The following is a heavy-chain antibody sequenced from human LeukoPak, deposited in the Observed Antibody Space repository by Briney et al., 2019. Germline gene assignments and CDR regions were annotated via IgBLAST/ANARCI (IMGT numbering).Heavy chain of an antibody. CDR3: ARGGRYSSSMSSRGSNWFDP. V-gene: IGHV4-31*03. Sequence: PSQTLSLTCTVSGGSISSGGYYWSWIRQHPGKGLEWIGYIYYSGSTYYNPSLKSRVTISVDTSKNQFSLKLSSVTAADTAVYYCARGGRYSSSMSSRGSNWFDPWGQGTLVTVSS. CDR1: GGSISSGGYY. J-gene: IGHJ5*02. CDR2: IYYSGST. D-gene: IGHD6-13*01.